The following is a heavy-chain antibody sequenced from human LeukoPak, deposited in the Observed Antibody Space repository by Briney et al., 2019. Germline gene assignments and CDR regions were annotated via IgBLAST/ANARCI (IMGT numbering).Heavy chain of an antibody. D-gene: IGHD3-9*01. CDR3: ARDGVAVRYFDWLPASYYGMDV. J-gene: IGHJ6*02. V-gene: IGHV3-48*01. CDR2: ISSSSSTI. CDR1: GFTFSSYS. Sequence: GGSLRLSCAASGFTFSSYSMNWVRQAPGKGLEWVSYISSSSSTIYYADSVKGRFTISRDNAKNSLYLQMNSLRAEDTAVYYCARDGVAVRYFDWLPASYYGMDVWGQGTTATVSS.